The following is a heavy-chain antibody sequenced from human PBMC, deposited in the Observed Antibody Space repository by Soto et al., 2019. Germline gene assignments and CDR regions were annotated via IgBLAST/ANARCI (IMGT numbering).Heavy chain of an antibody. CDR1: GFTFSSYA. J-gene: IGHJ4*02. CDR3: ARRGYSGYEIDY. V-gene: IGHV3-64*01. Sequence: EVQLVESGGGLVQPGGSLRLSCAASGFTFSSYAMHWVRQAPGKGLEYVSDISSNGGSTYYANSVKGRFTISRDNSKTTLYLKMGSLRAEDMAVYYCARRGYSGYEIDYWGQGTLVTVSS. CDR2: ISSNGGST. D-gene: IGHD5-12*01.